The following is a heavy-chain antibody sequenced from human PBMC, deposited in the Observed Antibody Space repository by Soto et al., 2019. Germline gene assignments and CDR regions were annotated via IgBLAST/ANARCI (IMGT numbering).Heavy chain of an antibody. V-gene: IGHV1-3*01. D-gene: IGHD5-12*01. CDR1: GYTFTSYA. J-gene: IGHJ4*02. CDR3: ARQAEGRYNYGY. CDR2: INAGNGNT. Sequence: QVQLVQSGAEVKKPGASVKVSCKASGYTFTSYAMHWVRQAPGQRLEWMGWINAGNGNTKYSQKFQGRVTITSDTSASTAYMELSSLRSEDTAVYYCARQAEGRYNYGYWGQGTLVTVSS.